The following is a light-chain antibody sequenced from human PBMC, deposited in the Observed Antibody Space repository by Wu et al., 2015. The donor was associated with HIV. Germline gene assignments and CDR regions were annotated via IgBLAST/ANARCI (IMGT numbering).Light chain of an antibody. CDR1: QTVSYSY. V-gene: IGKV3-20*01. J-gene: IGKJ5*01. Sequence: EIVLTQSPGTLSLSPGERATLFCRASQTVSYSYLAWCQQKPGQAPRVLIYGASSRATGIPDRFSGSGSETDFTLTISRLEPEDFAVYYCQQYATSITFGQGTRLEIK. CDR2: GAS. CDR3: QQYATSIT.